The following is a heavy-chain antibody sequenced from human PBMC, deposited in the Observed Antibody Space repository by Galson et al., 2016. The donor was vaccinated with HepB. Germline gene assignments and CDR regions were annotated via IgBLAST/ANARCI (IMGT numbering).Heavy chain of an antibody. D-gene: IGHD5-24*01. CDR1: GFTFSTFA. CDR2: ITGNGATT. J-gene: IGHJ4*02. V-gene: IGHV3-64D*09. CDR3: VKEPSITGDFES. Sequence: SLRLSCAASGFTFSTFAMHWVRQTPGKGLEHVSAITGNGATTFYGDAVKGRFSINRDNAKNTLSLQMSNLGPADTAVYYCVKEPSITGDFESWGPGTLVTVSS.